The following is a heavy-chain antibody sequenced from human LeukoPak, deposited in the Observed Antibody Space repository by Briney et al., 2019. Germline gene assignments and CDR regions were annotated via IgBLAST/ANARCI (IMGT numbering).Heavy chain of an antibody. V-gene: IGHV4-59*01. CDR2: IYYSGST. J-gene: IGHJ4*02. CDR3: AGPGSYSPIDY. Sequence: SETLSLTCTVSGGSISSYYWSWLRQPPGKGLEWIGYIYYSGSTNYNPSLKSRVTISVDTSKNQFSLKLSSVTAADTAVYYCAGPGSYSPIDYWGQGTLVTVSS. D-gene: IGHD3-10*01. CDR1: GGSISSYY.